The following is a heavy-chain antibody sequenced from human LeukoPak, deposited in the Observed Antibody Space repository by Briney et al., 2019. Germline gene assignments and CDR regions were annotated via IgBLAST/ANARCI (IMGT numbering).Heavy chain of an antibody. V-gene: IGHV3-30*04. CDR1: GFTFSSYA. CDR2: ISYDGSNK. CDR3: AKDDAWGRYKD. Sequence: GGSLRLSCAASGFTFSSYAMHWVRQAPGKGLEWVAVISYDGSNKYYTDSVKGRFTISRDNSKNTVSLQMNSLRGDDTAVYYCAKDDAWGRYKDWGQGTLVTVSS. J-gene: IGHJ1*01. D-gene: IGHD3-16*01.